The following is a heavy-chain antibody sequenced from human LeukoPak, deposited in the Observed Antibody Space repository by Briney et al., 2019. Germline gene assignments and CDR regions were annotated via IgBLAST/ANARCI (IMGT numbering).Heavy chain of an antibody. CDR2: IFSSGHT. CDR1: GGSISNGTYY. V-gene: IGHV4-39*02. Sequence: SETLSLTCAVSGGSISNGTYYWGWIRQSPGKGLQWIGNIFSSGHTYYNPSLKSRVTMFVDTSKNHFSLKLTSVTAADTAVYYCARRSDKFCGYTFDIWGQGTMVIVSS. D-gene: IGHD3-16*02. J-gene: IGHJ3*02. CDR3: ARRSDKFCGYTFDI.